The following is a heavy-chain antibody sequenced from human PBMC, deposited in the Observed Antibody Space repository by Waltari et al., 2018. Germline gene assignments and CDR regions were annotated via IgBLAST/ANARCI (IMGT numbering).Heavy chain of an antibody. CDR2: ISGKNGHT. V-gene: IGHV1-18*01. D-gene: IGHD3-3*01. J-gene: IGHJ5*02. CDR3: ARERHRLMEEGYLMALDP. Sequence: QVQLVQSGAEVKKPGASVKVSCKASGYTFSDYGISWVRQAPGQGLEWMGWISGKNGHTKHAQKFQGRLSMTEDTSATTVYMELTYLTSDDTAVYYCARERHRLMEEGYLMALDPWGQGTLVTVSS. CDR1: GYTFSDYG.